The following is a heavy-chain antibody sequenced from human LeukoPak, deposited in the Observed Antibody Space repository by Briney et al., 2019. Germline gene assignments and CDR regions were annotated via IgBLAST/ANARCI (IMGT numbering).Heavy chain of an antibody. CDR1: GYTFTSYG. V-gene: IGHV1-18*01. J-gene: IGHJ4*01. Sequence: ASVKVSCKASGYTFTSYGISWVRQAPGQGLEWMGWISPYNGNTNYAQKLQGRVTMTTDTSTSTAYMELRSLTSDDTAVYYCATHGTYCGGDCYSYFWGHGTLITVSS. CDR3: ATHGTYCGGDCYSYF. CDR2: ISPYNGNT. D-gene: IGHD2-21*01.